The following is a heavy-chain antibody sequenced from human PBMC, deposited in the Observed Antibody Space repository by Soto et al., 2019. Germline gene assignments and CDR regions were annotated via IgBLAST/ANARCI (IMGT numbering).Heavy chain of an antibody. J-gene: IGHJ4*02. V-gene: IGHV4-30-2*01. D-gene: IGHD6-13*01. Sequence: PSETLSLTCAVSGGSITSGGYSWGWIRQPPGQGLEWIGYMYHSGSTNYNPSLKSRVTISVDTSKNQFSLKLSSVTAADTAVYYCARGRGAAAGTNFDYWGQGTLVTVSS. CDR3: ARGRGAAAGTNFDY. CDR1: GGSITSGGYS. CDR2: MYHSGST.